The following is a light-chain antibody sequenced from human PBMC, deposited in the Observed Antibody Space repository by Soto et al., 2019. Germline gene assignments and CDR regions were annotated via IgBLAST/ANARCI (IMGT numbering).Light chain of an antibody. V-gene: IGKV1-9*01. Sequence: DIQLTQSPSFLSASVGDRVTITCRASQGISSYLAWYQQKPGKAPKLLIYAASTLQSEVPSRFSGSGSGTEFTLTISSLQPEDFATYYCQQLNSYPPALTFGGGTKVDIK. CDR2: AAS. CDR1: QGISSY. J-gene: IGKJ4*01. CDR3: QQLNSYPPALT.